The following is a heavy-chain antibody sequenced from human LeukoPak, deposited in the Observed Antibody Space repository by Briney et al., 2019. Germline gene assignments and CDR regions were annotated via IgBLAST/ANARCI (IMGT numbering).Heavy chain of an antibody. CDR3: ARRLRDAFDI. Sequence: SETLSLTCTVSGGPISSYYWSWIRQPPGKGLEWIGYIYYSGSTNYNPSLKSRVTISVDTSKNQFSLKLSSVTAADTAVYYCARRLRDAFDIWGQGTMVTVSS. V-gene: IGHV4-59*01. CDR1: GGPISSYY. J-gene: IGHJ3*02. D-gene: IGHD3-10*01. CDR2: IYYSGST.